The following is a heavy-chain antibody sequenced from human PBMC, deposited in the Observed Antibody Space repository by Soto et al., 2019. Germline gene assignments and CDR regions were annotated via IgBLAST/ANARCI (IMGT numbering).Heavy chain of an antibody. Sequence: QAHLVESGGGVVQPGRSLRLSCAASGFTFTSYGMHWVSQAPGTRLEWVAVISYDGGLQHYADSVKGRFTISRDNSKNMVLLQMNSLRAEDTAVYYCVSDRGYGHASVPYSWGQGTLVSVAS. CDR3: VSDRGYGHASVPYS. CDR2: ISYDGGLQ. V-gene: IGHV3-30*03. CDR1: GFTFTSYG. D-gene: IGHD5-18*01. J-gene: IGHJ4*02.